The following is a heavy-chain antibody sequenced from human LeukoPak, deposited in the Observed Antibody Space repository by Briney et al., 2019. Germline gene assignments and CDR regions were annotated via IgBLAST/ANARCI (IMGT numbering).Heavy chain of an antibody. D-gene: IGHD2-15*01. CDR1: GFTYSSYG. V-gene: IGHV3-30*02. J-gene: IGHJ4*02. CDR3: ARGYCSGGSCYETY. Sequence: GGSLRLSCAASGFTYSSYGMHWVRHAPGKGLEWVTFIRNDGGSKYYTDSVKGRFTISRDNSKNTVYLQMNSLRVEDSAMYYCARGYCSGGSCYETYWGQGTLVTVSS. CDR2: IRNDGGSK.